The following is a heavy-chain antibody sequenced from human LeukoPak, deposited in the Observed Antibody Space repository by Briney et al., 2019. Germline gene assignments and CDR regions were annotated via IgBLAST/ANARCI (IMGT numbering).Heavy chain of an antibody. Sequence: SQTLSLTCAISGDSVLSNTEAWNWIRQSPSRGLEWLGRTYYRSKWYYDYAKSVQGRITINPDASKNQFSLQLNSVTPEDTAVYYCAREPFDYWGQGTLVTVSS. V-gene: IGHV6-1*01. CDR2: TYYRSKWYY. J-gene: IGHJ4*02. CDR1: GDSVLSNTEA. CDR3: AREPFDY.